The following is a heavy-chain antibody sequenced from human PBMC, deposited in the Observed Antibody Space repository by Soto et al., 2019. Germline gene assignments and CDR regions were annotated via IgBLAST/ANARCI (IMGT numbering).Heavy chain of an antibody. CDR2: INPSGGST. D-gene: IGHD5-18*01. V-gene: IGHV1-46*01. J-gene: IGHJ6*02. CDR1: GYTFTSYY. Sequence: ASVKVSCEASGYTFTSYYMHWVLQAPGQGLEWMGIINPSGGSTSYAQKFQGRVTMTRDTSTSTVYMELSSPRSDDTAVYYCASRSGDWGYSYGLWYYYGMDVWGQGTTVTVSS. CDR3: ASRSGDWGYSYGLWYYYGMDV.